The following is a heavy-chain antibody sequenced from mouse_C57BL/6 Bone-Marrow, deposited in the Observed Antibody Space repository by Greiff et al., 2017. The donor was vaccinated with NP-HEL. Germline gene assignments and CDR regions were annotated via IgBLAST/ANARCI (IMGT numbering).Heavy chain of an antibody. D-gene: IGHD1-3*01. CDR3: ARRSSIPALAY. V-gene: IGHV1-82*01. CDR1: GYAFSSSW. J-gene: IGHJ3*01. Sequence: QVQLQQSGPELVKPGASVKISCKASGYAFSSSWMNWVKQRPGKGLEWIGRIYPGDGDTSYNWKFKGKATLTADQSSSTAYLQLNRLTSADSAVYVSARRSSIPALAYWGQGTLVTVSA. CDR2: IYPGDGDT.